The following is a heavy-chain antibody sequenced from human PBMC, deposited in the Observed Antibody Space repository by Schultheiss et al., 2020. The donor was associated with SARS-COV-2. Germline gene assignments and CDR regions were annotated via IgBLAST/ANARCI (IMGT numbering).Heavy chain of an antibody. CDR1: GFTFSDYY. Sequence: GESLKISCAASGFTFSDYYMSWIRQAPGKGLEWVSYISSSGSTIYYADAVKGRFTISRDNPKNSLYLQMNSLRAEDTAVYYCARGGVYGSGSHYNARPYYLVYFGQANLVTVSS. V-gene: IGHV3-11*04. D-gene: IGHD3-10*01. CDR2: ISSSGSTI. J-gene: IGHJ4*02. CDR3: ARGGVYGSGSHYNARPYYLVY.